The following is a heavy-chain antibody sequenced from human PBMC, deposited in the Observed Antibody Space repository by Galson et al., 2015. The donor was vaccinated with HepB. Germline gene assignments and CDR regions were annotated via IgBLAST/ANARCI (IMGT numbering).Heavy chain of an antibody. Sequence: SLRLSCAASGFTFSSYSMNWVRQAPGKGLEWVSSISSSSSEKYYADSVKGRFTISRDNAKNSLYLQMNSLRAEDTAVYYCARAFTVVTPSGMDVWRQGTTVTVSS. V-gene: IGHV3-21*01. CDR1: GFTFSSYS. CDR2: ISSSSSEK. CDR3: ARAFTVVTPSGMDV. D-gene: IGHD4-23*01. J-gene: IGHJ6*02.